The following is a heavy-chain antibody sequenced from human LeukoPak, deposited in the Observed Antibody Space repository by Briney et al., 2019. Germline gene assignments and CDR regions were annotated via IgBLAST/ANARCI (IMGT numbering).Heavy chain of an antibody. CDR3: ARDEAGYNDY. J-gene: IGHJ4*02. Sequence: GGSLRLSCAASGFTVSSNYMSWVRQAPGKGLEWVSVIYSGGSTYYADSVKGRFTNSRDNSKNTLYLQMNSLRAEDTAVYYCARDEAGYNDYRGQGTLVTVSS. CDR2: IYSGGST. V-gene: IGHV3-66*02. CDR1: GFTVSSNY. D-gene: IGHD5-24*01.